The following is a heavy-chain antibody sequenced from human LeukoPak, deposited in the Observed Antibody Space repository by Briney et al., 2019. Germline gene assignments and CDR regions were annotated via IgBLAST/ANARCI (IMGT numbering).Heavy chain of an antibody. J-gene: IGHJ4*02. CDR2: INPNSGGT. CDR3: ARALRSGSYYEADS. Sequence: ASVKVSCKASGYTFTGYYMHLVRQAPGQGLEWVGWINPNSGGTNYAQKFHGRVTMTRDMSISTAYMALSRLRTDDAAVYYCARALRSGSYYEADSWGQGTLVTVSS. D-gene: IGHD1-26*01. V-gene: IGHV1-2*02. CDR1: GYTFTGYY.